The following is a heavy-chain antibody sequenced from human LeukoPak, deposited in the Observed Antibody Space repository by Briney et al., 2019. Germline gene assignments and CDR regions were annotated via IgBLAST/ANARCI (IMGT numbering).Heavy chain of an antibody. Sequence: SVKVSCKASGGTFSSYAISWVRQAPGQGLEWMGGIIPIFGTANYAQKFQGRVTITADESTSTAYMELSSLRSEDTAVYYCARDPLAYCGGDGYRPYAFDIWGQGTMVTVSS. CDR2: IIPIFGTA. CDR3: ARDPLAYCGGDGYRPYAFDI. V-gene: IGHV1-69*01. CDR1: GGTFSSYA. J-gene: IGHJ3*02. D-gene: IGHD2-21*01.